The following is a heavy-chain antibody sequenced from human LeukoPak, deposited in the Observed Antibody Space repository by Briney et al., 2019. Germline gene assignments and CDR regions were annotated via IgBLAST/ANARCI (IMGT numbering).Heavy chain of an antibody. J-gene: IGHJ4*02. CDR1: GFTFSDYY. D-gene: IGHD5-24*01. Sequence: PGGSLKLSCAASGFTFSDYYMSWIRQAPGKGLEWVSYISSSGSTIYYADSVKGRFTISRDNAKNSLYLQMNSLRAEDTAVYYCARDSCPNGYNPSLGYWGQGTLVTVSS. CDR3: ARDSCPNGYNPSLGY. CDR2: ISSSGSTI. V-gene: IGHV3-11*01.